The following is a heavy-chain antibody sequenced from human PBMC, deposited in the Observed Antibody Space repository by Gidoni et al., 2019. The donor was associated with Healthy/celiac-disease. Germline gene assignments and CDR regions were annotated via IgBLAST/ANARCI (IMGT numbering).Heavy chain of an antibody. V-gene: IGHV4-4*02. CDR3: ARVGSSWYFDY. CDR2: IYPSGST. J-gene: IGHJ4*02. D-gene: IGHD6-13*01. CDR1: GGSISSSYW. Sequence: QVQLQESGPGLVKPSGTLSLPCAVSGGSISSSYWWSWFRQPPGTGLEWIGEIYPSGSTNYNPSRKSRVTISVDKSKNQFSLKLSSVTAADTAVYYCARVGSSWYFDYWGQGTLVTVSS.